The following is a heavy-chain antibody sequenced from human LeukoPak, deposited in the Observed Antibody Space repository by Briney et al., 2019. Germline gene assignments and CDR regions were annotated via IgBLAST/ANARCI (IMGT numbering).Heavy chain of an antibody. CDR3: ARVLNDYGDYVVDY. Sequence: ASVKVSCKASGYTFTSYGISWVRQAPGQGLEWMGWISAYNGNTNYAQKLQGRVTMTTDTSTSTAYMELRSLRSDDTAVYYCARVLNDYGDYVVDYWGQRTLVTVSS. D-gene: IGHD4-17*01. J-gene: IGHJ4*02. CDR2: ISAYNGNT. V-gene: IGHV1-18*01. CDR1: GYTFTSYG.